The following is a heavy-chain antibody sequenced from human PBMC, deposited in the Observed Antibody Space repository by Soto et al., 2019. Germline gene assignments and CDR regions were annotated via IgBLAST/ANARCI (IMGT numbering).Heavy chain of an antibody. D-gene: IGHD1-26*01. V-gene: IGHV3-23*01. CDR1: GFTFGAYA. Sequence: GGSLRLSCGASGFTFGAYAVAWVRQAPGKGLEWVSGVSASGLNTDYADPVKGRFYISRDNSKNTLYLQMNSLRAEDTAVYYCTREFRTSGSRDAFDIWGQGTMVTVSS. J-gene: IGHJ3*02. CDR3: TREFRTSGSRDAFDI. CDR2: VSASGLNT.